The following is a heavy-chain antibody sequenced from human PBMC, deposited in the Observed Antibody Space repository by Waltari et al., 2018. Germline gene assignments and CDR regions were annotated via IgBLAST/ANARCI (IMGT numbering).Heavy chain of an antibody. D-gene: IGHD6-19*01. J-gene: IGHJ4*02. CDR3: ARDYSSWGFDY. CDR1: GFYVSSNY. Sequence: EFQLVESGGCLVQTAGSLRFSCVLSGFYVSSNYMNCVRQTPGKGREWVSFIYSGGGTNYADSVKGRFSVSRDNSKNTLFLQMNSLRADDTAVYYCARDYSSWGFDYWGQGTLVTVSP. CDR2: IYSGGGT. V-gene: IGHV3-53*01.